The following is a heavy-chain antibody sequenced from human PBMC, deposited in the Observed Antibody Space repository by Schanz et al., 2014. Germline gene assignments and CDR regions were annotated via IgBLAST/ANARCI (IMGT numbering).Heavy chain of an antibody. V-gene: IGHV3-21*01. J-gene: IGHJ3*02. CDR1: GFVFRTFA. CDR3: AGAVATIRADSFDI. CDR2: INSRSNFI. Sequence: EVHLLESGGGLVQPGGSLRVSCAASGFVFRTFAMYWVRQAPGKGLEWVSSINSRSNFIYYADSVKGRFTISRDNAKNSLYLQMNSLRAEDTAVYYCAGAVATIRADSFDIWGQGTMVAVSS. D-gene: IGHD5-12*01.